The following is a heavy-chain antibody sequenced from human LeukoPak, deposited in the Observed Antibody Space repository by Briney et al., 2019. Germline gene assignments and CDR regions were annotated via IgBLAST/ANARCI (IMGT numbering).Heavy chain of an antibody. Sequence: PGGSLRLSCAASGFTFSSYAMSWVRQAPGRGLEWVSSISGSGGSTYYADSVKGRFTISRDNSKNTLYLQMNSLRAEDTAVYYCAKGHCFIVLGVIVDYWGQGTLVTVSS. CDR2: ISGSGGST. J-gene: IGHJ4*02. CDR1: GFTFSSYA. D-gene: IGHD3-10*01. CDR3: AKGHCFIVLGVIVDY. V-gene: IGHV3-23*01.